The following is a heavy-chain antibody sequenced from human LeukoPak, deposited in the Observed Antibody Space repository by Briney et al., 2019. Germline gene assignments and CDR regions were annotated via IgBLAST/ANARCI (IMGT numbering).Heavy chain of an antibody. CDR1: GFTFDDYA. V-gene: IGHV3-43D*03. CDR3: AKDMAPYCSSTSCYTLDY. D-gene: IGHD2-2*02. Sequence: GGSLRLSCAASGFTFDDYAMHWVRQAPGKGLEWVSLISCDGGSTYYADSVKVRFTISRDNSKNSLYLQMNSMRAEDTALYSCAKDMAPYCSSTSCYTLDYWGQGTLVTVSS. J-gene: IGHJ4*02. CDR2: ISCDGGST.